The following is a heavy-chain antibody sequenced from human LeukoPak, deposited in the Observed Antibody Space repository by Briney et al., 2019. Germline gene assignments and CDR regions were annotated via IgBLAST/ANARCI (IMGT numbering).Heavy chain of an antibody. CDR1: GFTFSNAW. CDR3: TTYPGEYCSSTTCFSYFQH. CDR2: IQSKTDGGTT. Sequence: GGSLRLSCAPSGFTFSNAWMNWVRHAPGKGLEWVGRIQSKTDGGTTDYAAPVNGRFTISRDDSKNTLYLQMNNLKTEDTAVYYCTTYPGEYCSSTTCFSYFQHWGQGTLVTVSS. J-gene: IGHJ1*01. D-gene: IGHD2-2*01. V-gene: IGHV3-15*01.